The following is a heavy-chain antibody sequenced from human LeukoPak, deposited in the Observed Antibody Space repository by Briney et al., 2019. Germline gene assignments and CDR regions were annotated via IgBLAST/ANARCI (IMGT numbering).Heavy chain of an antibody. CDR1: GFTFSSYS. D-gene: IGHD3-3*01. CDR3: AAFWSGYHY. J-gene: IGHJ4*02. Sequence: KTGGSLRLSCAASGFTFSSYSMNWVRQAPGKGLEWVSSISSSSSYIYYADSVQGRFTISRDNAKNSLYLQMNSLRAEDTAVYYCAAFWSGYHYWGQGTLVTVSS. V-gene: IGHV3-21*01. CDR2: ISSSSSYI.